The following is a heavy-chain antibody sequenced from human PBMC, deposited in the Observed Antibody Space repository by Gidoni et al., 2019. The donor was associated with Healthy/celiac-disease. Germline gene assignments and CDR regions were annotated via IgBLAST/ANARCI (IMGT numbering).Heavy chain of an antibody. CDR3: ARSIAAAGFWEYMLGGGHFDP. V-gene: IGHV4-39*01. CDR2: IYYSGST. D-gene: IGHD6-13*01. CDR1: GGSISSSSYY. Sequence: QLQLQESGPGLVKPSETLSLTCTVSGGSISSSSYYWGWIRPPPGKGLEWIGSIYYSGSTYYNPSLKSRVTISVDTSKNQFSLKLSSVTAADTAVYYCARSIAAAGFWEYMLGGGHFDPWGQGTLVTVSS. J-gene: IGHJ5*02.